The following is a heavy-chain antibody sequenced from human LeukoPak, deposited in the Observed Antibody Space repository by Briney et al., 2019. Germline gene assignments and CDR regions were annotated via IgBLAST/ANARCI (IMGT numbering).Heavy chain of an antibody. CDR1: GYSFTNYW. CDR2: IYPGDSDT. Sequence: GESLKISCKGSGYSFTNYWIGWVRQMPGKGLEWMGIIYPGDSDTRYSPSFQGQVTISADKSISTAYLQWSSLKASDTAMYYCAGTMIVAVGDVGAFDIWGQGTMVTVSS. CDR3: AGTMIVAVGDVGAFDI. V-gene: IGHV5-51*01. J-gene: IGHJ3*02. D-gene: IGHD3-22*01.